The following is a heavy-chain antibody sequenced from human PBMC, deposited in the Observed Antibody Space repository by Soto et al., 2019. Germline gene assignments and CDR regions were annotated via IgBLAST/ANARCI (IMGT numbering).Heavy chain of an antibody. CDR1: GGSISSYY. J-gene: IGHJ4*02. D-gene: IGHD5-18*01. V-gene: IGHV4-59*01. Sequence: LSLTCTVSGGSISSYYWSWIRQPPGKGLEWIGYIYYSGSTNYNPSLKSRVTISVDTSKNQFSLKLSSVTAADTAVYYCARVNTAMVRGRYYFDYWGQGTLVTVSS. CDR3: ARVNTAMVRGRYYFDY. CDR2: IYYSGST.